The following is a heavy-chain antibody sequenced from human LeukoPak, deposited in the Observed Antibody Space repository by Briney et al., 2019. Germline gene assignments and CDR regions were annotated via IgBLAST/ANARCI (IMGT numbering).Heavy chain of an antibody. CDR1: GFTFSSYA. Sequence: GGSLRLSCAASGFTFSSYAMSWVRQAPGRGLEWVSGISGSGGNTYYPDSVKGRFTISRDNSKNTLYLQMNSLRAEDTAVYYCAKGRDRSGYYWFDPWDQGTLVTVSS. D-gene: IGHD3-22*01. CDR3: AKGRDRSGYYWFDP. V-gene: IGHV3-23*01. J-gene: IGHJ5*02. CDR2: ISGSGGNT.